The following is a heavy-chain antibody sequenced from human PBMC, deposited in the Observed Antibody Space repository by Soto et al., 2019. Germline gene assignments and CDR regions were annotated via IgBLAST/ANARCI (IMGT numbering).Heavy chain of an antibody. V-gene: IGHV1-18*01. CDR3: ARDLPHIAAGTAHNWFDP. CDR1: GYTFTSYG. J-gene: IGHJ5*02. CDR2: ISAYNGNT. D-gene: IGHD6-13*01. Sequence: ASVKVSCKASGYTFTSYGISWVLQAPGQGLEWMGWISAYNGNTNYAQKLQGRVTMTTDTSTSTAYMELRSLRSDDTAVYYCARDLPHIAAGTAHNWFDPWGQGTLVTVSS.